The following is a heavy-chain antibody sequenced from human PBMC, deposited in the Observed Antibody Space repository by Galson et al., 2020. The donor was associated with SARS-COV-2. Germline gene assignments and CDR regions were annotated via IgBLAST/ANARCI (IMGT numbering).Heavy chain of an antibody. Sequence: GESLKISCAASGFTFSSYGMHWVRQAPGKGLEWVAVIWYDGSNKYYADSVKGRSTISRDNSKKPLYLQMNSLRAEDTAVYYCARDFGISRSSGEEFGYWGQGTLVTVSS. V-gene: IGHV3-33*01. D-gene: IGHD6-6*01. CDR2: IWYDGSNK. CDR3: ARDFGISRSSGEEFGY. J-gene: IGHJ4*02. CDR1: GFTFSSYG.